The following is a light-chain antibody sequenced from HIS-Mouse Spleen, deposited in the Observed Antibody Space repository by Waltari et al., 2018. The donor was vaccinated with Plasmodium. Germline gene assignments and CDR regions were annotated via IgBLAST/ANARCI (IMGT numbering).Light chain of an antibody. J-gene: IGLJ2*01. Sequence: QTVVTQEPSFSVSPGGTVTLTCGFSSGSVSTSSSPSCYQQTPGQAPRTLISSTNTRSSGVPDRFSGSILGNKAALTITGAQADDESDYYCVLYMGSGIWVFGGGTKLTVL. CDR3: VLYMGSGIWV. CDR1: SGSVSTSSS. V-gene: IGLV8-61*01. CDR2: STN.